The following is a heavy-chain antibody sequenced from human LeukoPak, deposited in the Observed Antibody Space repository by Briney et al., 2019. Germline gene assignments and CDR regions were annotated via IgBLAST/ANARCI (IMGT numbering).Heavy chain of an antibody. D-gene: IGHD5-24*01. CDR1: GFTFSSYA. J-gene: IGHJ4*02. CDR3: AKNHTDGYLDY. V-gene: IGHV3-23*01. CDR2: ISGSGGIT. Sequence: GGSLRLSCAASGFTFSSYALNWVRQAPGKGLEWVAAISGSGGITYYADSVKGRFTISRDNSKNTLYPQMNSLRAEDTAIYYCAKNHTDGYLDYWGQGTLVTVSS.